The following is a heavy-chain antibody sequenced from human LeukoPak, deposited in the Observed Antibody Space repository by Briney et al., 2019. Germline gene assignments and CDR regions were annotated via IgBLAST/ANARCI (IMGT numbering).Heavy chain of an antibody. CDR1: GGSFSGYY. D-gene: IGHD3-10*01. J-gene: IGHJ5*02. V-gene: IGHV4-34*01. Sequence: SETLSLTCAVYGGSFSGYYWSWIRQPPGKGLEWIGYIYYSGSTYYNPSLKSRVTISVDTSKNQFSLKLSSVTAADTAVYYCARGGYYGSGNDFRFDPWGQGTLVTVSS. CDR3: ARGGYYGSGNDFRFDP. CDR2: IYYSGST.